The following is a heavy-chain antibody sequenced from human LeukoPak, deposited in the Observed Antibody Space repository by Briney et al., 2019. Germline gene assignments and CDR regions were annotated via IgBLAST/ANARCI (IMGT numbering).Heavy chain of an antibody. J-gene: IGHJ5*02. CDR2: ISSSGSTI. CDR3: ARGLGYCSGGSCYSKFDP. Sequence: GGSLRLSCAASGFTFSDYYMSWIRQAPGKGLEWVSYISSSGSTIYYADSVKGRFTISRDNAKNSLYPQMNSLRAEDTAVYYCARGLGYCSGGSCYSKFDPWGQGTLVTVSS. D-gene: IGHD2-15*01. CDR1: GFTFSDYY. V-gene: IGHV3-11*01.